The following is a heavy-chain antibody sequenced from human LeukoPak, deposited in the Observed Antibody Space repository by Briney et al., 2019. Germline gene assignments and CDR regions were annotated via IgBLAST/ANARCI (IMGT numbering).Heavy chain of an antibody. V-gene: IGHV1-8*03. J-gene: IGHJ5*02. Sequence: GASVKVSCKASGYTFTIYDINWVRQATGQGLEWMGWMNPNSGNTGYAQKFQGRVTITGNTSISTAYMELSSLRFEDTAVYYCARGLLGFMRSDYSNYWDNWFDPWGQGTLVTVSS. D-gene: IGHD4-11*01. CDR2: MNPNSGNT. CDR1: GYTFTIYD. CDR3: ARGLLGFMRSDYSNYWDNWFDP.